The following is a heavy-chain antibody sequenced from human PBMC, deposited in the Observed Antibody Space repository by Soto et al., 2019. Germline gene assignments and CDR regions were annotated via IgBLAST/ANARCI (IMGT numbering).Heavy chain of an antibody. CDR2: INSDGSST. J-gene: IGHJ4*02. CDR1: GFTFSSYW. V-gene: IGHV3-74*01. D-gene: IGHD3-10*01. CDR3: ARYYYGSGAFDY. Sequence: GGSLRLSCAASGFTFSSYWMHWVRQAPGKGLVWVSRINSDGSSTSYADSVKGRFTISRDNAKITLYLQMNSLRAEDTAVYYCARYYYGSGAFDYWGQGTLVTVSS.